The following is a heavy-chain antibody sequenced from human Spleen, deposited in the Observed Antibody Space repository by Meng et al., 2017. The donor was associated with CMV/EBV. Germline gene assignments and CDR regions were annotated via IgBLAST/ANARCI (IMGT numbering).Heavy chain of an antibody. CDR1: GFTFSSYW. CDR2: INPDGSST. CDR3: ARGGFQVRWKGLHF. D-gene: IGHD1-1*01. Sequence: GGSLRLSCAASGFTFSSYWMYWVRQVPGKGPVWVSRINPDGSSTSYADSVKGRFTISRDNAKNTLYLHMNSLRVDDSAVYYCARGGFQVRWKGLHFWGQGTLVTVSS. J-gene: IGHJ4*02. V-gene: IGHV3-74*01.